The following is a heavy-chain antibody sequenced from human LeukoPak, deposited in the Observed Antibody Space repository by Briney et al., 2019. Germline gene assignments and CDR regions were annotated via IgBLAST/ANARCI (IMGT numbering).Heavy chain of an antibody. CDR3: ARRAVEYNWNDFDF. CDR1: GYTFTGNY. D-gene: IGHD1-1*01. J-gene: IGHJ4*02. Sequence: SVKVSCKASGYTFTGNYIHWVRQAPGQGLEWMGGINPNSGGTKYAQKFQGRVTMTRDTSITTAYMELSRLRSDDMAVYYCARRAVEYNWNDFDFWGQGTLVTVSS. CDR2: INPNSGGT. V-gene: IGHV1-2*02.